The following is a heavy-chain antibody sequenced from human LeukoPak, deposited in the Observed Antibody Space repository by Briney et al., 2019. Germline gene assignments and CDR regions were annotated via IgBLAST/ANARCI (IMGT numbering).Heavy chain of an antibody. J-gene: IGHJ5*02. Sequence: ASVKVSCKASGYTFTSYDINWVRQATGQGLEWMGWMNPNSGNTDYAQKFQGRVTMTRNTSISTAYMELSSLRSEDTAVYYCARGHSGSYYTWFDPWGQGTLVTVSS. CDR2: MNPNSGNT. CDR3: ARGHSGSYYTWFDP. D-gene: IGHD1-26*01. CDR1: GYTFTSYD. V-gene: IGHV1-8*01.